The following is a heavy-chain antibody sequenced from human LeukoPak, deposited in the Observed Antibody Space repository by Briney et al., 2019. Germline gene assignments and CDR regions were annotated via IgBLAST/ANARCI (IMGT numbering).Heavy chain of an antibody. CDR2: ISSSGSTI. CDR3: AELVITMIGGV. J-gene: IGHJ6*04. CDR1: GFTFDDYG. D-gene: IGHD3-10*02. V-gene: IGHV3-48*03. Sequence: GGSLRLSCGVSGFTFDDYGMNWVRQAPGKGLEWVSYISSSGSTIYYADSVKGRFTISSDNAKNSLYLQMNSLRAEDTAVYYCAELVITMIGGVWGKGTTVTVSS.